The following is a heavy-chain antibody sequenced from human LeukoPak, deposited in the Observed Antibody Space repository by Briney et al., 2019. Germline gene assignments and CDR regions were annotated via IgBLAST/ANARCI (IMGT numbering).Heavy chain of an antibody. J-gene: IGHJ6*03. V-gene: IGHV1-8*03. CDR1: GYTFTSYD. CDR2: MNPNSGNT. D-gene: IGHD6-19*01. CDR3: ARAEGWIYYMDV. Sequence: GASVMVSCKASGYTFTSYDINWVRQATGQGLEWMGWMNPNSGNTGYAQKFQGRVTITRNTSISTAYMELSSLRSEDTAVYYCARAEGWIYYMDVWGKGTTVTVSS.